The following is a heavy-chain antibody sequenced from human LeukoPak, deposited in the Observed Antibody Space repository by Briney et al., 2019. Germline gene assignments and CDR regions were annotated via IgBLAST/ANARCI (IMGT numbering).Heavy chain of an antibody. Sequence: ASVKVSCKASGYTFTSYDINWVRQATGQGLEWMGWMNPNSGNTGYAQKFQGRVTMTRNTSISTAYMELSSLRSEDTAVYYCARTYYYGSGSYYNAEYYFDYWGQGTLVTVSS. CDR1: GYTFTSYD. CDR2: MNPNSGNT. V-gene: IGHV1-8*02. D-gene: IGHD3-10*01. J-gene: IGHJ4*02. CDR3: ARTYYYGSGSYYNAEYYFDY.